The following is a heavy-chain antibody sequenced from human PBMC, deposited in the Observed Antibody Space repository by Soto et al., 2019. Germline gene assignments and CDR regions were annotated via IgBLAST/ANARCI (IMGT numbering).Heavy chain of an antibody. Sequence: ASVKVSCKASGYTFTSYDINWVRQATGQGLERMGWMNPNSGNTGYAQKFQGRVTMTRDTSISTAYMELSSLRSEDTAVYYCARFCILGSGSCYYYYYMDVWGKGTTVTVSS. CDR1: GYTFTSYD. V-gene: IGHV1-8*01. D-gene: IGHD2-15*01. CDR3: ARFCILGSGSCYYYYYMDV. CDR2: MNPNSGNT. J-gene: IGHJ6*03.